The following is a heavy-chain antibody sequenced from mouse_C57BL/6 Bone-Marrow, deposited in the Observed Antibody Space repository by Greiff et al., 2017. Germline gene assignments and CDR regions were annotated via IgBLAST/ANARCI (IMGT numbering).Heavy chain of an antibody. J-gene: IGHJ3*01. CDR2: IRNKANGYTT. V-gene: IGHV7-3*01. Sequence: EVHLVESGGGLVQPGGSLSLSCAASGFTFTDYYMSWVRQPPGKALEWLGFIRNKANGYTTEYSASVKGRFTISRDNSQSILYLQMNALGAEDSATYYCATTGGFAYWGQGTLVTVSA. CDR3: ATTGGFAY. CDR1: GFTFTDYY. D-gene: IGHD2-12*01.